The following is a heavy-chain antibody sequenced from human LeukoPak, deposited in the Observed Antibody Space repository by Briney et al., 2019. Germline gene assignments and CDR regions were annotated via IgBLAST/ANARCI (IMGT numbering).Heavy chain of an antibody. CDR1: GGSFSDYY. V-gene: IGHV4-34*01. CDR2: IHHRGTT. J-gene: IGHJ5*02. CDR3: ARGLCRADLGRSAWSRWFDP. D-gene: IGHD6-19*01. Sequence: SETLSLTCAVYGGSFSDYYWNWSRQPPGKGLEWIGEIHHRGTTNYNPSLKSRLIISVDTSNNQFSLNLSSVTAADTAVYYCARGLCRADLGRSAWSRWFDPWGQGALVTVSS.